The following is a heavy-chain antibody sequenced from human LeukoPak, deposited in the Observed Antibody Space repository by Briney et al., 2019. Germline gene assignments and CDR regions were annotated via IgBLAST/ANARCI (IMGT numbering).Heavy chain of an antibody. CDR2: ISSSSSYI. J-gene: IGHJ4*02. CDR1: GFTFSSYS. D-gene: IGHD5-12*01. V-gene: IGHV3-21*01. CDR3: ARADSGYDWDY. Sequence: GGSLRLSCAASGFTFSSYSMNRVRQAPGKGLEWVSSISSSSSYIYYADSVKGRFTISRDNAKNSLYLQMNSLRAEDTAVYYCARADSGYDWDYWGQGTLVTVSS.